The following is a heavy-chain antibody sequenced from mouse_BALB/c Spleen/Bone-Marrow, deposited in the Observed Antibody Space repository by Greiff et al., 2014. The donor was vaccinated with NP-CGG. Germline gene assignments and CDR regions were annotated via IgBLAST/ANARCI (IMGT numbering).Heavy chain of an antibody. CDR3: TRSLRRYFDY. V-gene: IGHV1-9*01. D-gene: IGHD1-2*01. Sequence: QVQLQQPGAELMKPGASVKISCKATGYTFSHYWIEWVKQRPGHGLEWIGEILPGTGSTKYNEKFKGKATITADTSSSTAYMQLSSPTSEDSAVYYCTRSLRRYFDYWGQGTTLTVSS. J-gene: IGHJ2*01. CDR2: ILPGTGST. CDR1: GYTFSHYW.